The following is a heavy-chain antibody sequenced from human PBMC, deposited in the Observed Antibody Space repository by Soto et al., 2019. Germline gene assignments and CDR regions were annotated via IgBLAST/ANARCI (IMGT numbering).Heavy chain of an antibody. Sequence: QITLKESGPTLVKPTQTLTLTCTFSGFSLSSNEVGVGWIRQPPGKALEWLALIYWDGDKHYSPSLKSRLTTTXXXSXXQVVLTMTTMDPVDTATYYCAHRGGAAAGTDFFDYWGQGTLVTVSS. CDR3: AHRGGAAAGTDFFDY. D-gene: IGHD6-13*01. CDR1: GFSLSSNEVG. V-gene: IGHV2-5*02. J-gene: IGHJ4*02. CDR2: IYWDGDK.